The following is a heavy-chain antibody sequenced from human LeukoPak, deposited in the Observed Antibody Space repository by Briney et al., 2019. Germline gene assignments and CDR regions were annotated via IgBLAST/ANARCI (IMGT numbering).Heavy chain of an antibody. Sequence: SETLSLTCTVSGGSISSYYWSWIRQPPGKGLEWIGDIYYSGSTNYNPSLKSRVTMSVDTSKNQFSLKLSSVTAADTAVYYCAKEAYYDILTGYFRTPYFDYWGQGTLVTVSS. CDR1: GGSISSYY. CDR3: AKEAYYDILTGYFRTPYFDY. V-gene: IGHV4-59*12. CDR2: IYYSGST. D-gene: IGHD3-9*01. J-gene: IGHJ4*02.